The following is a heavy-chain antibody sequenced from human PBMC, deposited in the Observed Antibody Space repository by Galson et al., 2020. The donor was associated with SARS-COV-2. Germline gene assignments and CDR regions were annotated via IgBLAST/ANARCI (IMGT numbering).Heavy chain of an antibody. CDR2: ISPYNGNT. V-gene: IGHV1-18*01. CDR1: GYTFTSYG. D-gene: IGHD3-22*01. CDR3: AIESSGCPY. Sequence: ASVKVSCKASGYTFTSYGISWVRQAPGQGLEWMGWISPYNGNTNYTQKVQGRVTMTTDTSTSTAYMELRSLRSDDTAVYYCAIESSGCPYWGQGTLVTVSS. J-gene: IGHJ4*02.